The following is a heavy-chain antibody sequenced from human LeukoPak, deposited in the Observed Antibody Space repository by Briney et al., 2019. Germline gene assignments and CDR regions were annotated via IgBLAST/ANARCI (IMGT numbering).Heavy chain of an antibody. J-gene: IGHJ5*02. CDR3: ARASFTETAVVYWFDP. D-gene: IGHD4-17*01. CDR2: IDPFGGTT. CDR1: GYTFTTYY. Sequence: ASVKLSCKASGYTFTTYYMHWVRQAPGQGLEWMGVIDPFGGTTNYAQKFQGRITMARETSTSTVYMELSSLRSEDTAVYYCARASFTETAVVYWFDPWGQGTLVVVSS. V-gene: IGHV1-46*01.